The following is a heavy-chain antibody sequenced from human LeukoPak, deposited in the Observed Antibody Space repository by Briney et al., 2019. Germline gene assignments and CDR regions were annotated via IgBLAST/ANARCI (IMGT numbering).Heavy chain of an antibody. CDR1: GGSFSGYY. CDR2: INHSGST. J-gene: IGHJ4*02. CDR3: ASQGKDCSGGSCYFGVRYFDY. Sequence: SETLSLTCAVYGGSFSGYYWSWIRQPPGKGLEWIGEINHSGSTNYNPSLKSRVTISVDTSKNQFSLKLSSVTAADTAVYYCASQGKDCSGGSCYFGVRYFDYWGQGTLVTVSS. V-gene: IGHV4-34*01. D-gene: IGHD2-15*01.